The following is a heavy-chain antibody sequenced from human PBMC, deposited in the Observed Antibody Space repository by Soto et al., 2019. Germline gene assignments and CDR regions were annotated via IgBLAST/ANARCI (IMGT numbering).Heavy chain of an antibody. D-gene: IGHD3-10*01. CDR2: VSYDGSNK. V-gene: IGHV3-30*18. CDR1: GFTLSSYG. CDR3: AKDSGTRGLYRMDF. Sequence: PRLSCAASGFTLSSYGMHWVRQAPGKGLEWVALVSYDGSNKYYADAEKGRFIISRDKSKSKLYMKMNSVRAKDTAVYYCAKDSGTRGLYRMDFWGQGTTVTVSS. J-gene: IGHJ6*01.